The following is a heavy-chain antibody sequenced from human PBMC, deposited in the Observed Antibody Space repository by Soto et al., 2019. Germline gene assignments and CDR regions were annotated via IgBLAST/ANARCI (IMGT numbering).Heavy chain of an antibody. CDR2: INTGNGNT. CDR1: GYTFTSYA. Sequence: QVQLVQSGAEVKKPGASVRVSCEASGYTFTSYAMHWVRQAPGQRLEWMGWINTGNGNTIYSQKFQGRVTITRDTSASTADMELSSLRSEDTAVYYCARGTCSGGSCYSFHFDYWGQGTLVTVSS. CDR3: ARGTCSGGSCYSFHFDY. D-gene: IGHD2-15*01. V-gene: IGHV1-3*04. J-gene: IGHJ4*02.